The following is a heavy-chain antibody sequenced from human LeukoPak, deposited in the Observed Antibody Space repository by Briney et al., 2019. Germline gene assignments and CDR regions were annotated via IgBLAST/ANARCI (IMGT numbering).Heavy chain of an antibody. CDR2: IIGSGNSI. CDR3: AKHGDNVWGSFRFGLDY. CDR1: GFTFSTYA. J-gene: IGHJ4*02. D-gene: IGHD3-16*02. Sequence: GGSLRLSCAASGFTFSTYAMSWVRQAPGKGLEWVSLIIGSGNSIHYADSVKGRFTISRDNFKNTVFLQLNSLRPEDTAVYYCAKHGDNVWGSFRFGLDYWGQGTLVTVSS. V-gene: IGHV3-23*01.